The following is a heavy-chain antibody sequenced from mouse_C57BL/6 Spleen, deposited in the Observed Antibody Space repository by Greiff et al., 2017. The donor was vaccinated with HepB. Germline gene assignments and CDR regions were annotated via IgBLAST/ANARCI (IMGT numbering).Heavy chain of an antibody. CDR3: SWLSLRDYYVMAY. D-gene: IGHD6-2*01. CDR2: ISSGGSYT. CDR1: GFTFSSYG. Sequence: EVQLVESGGDLVKPGGSLKLSCAASGFTFSSYGMSWVRPTPDKRLEWVATISSGGSYTYYPDSVKGRFTISRDNAKNTLYLQMSRLKSEDTARHDCSWLSLRDYYVMAYWGQGTSVTVSS. J-gene: IGHJ4*01. V-gene: IGHV5-6*01.